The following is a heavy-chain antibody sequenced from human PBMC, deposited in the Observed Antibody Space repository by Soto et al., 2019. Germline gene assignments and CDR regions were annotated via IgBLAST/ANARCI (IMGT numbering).Heavy chain of an antibody. Sequence: QVQLVESGGGVVQPGRSLRLSCAASGFTFSSYAMHWVRQAPGKGLEWVAVISYDGSNKYYADSVKGRFTISRDNSKNTLYLQMNSLRAEDTAVYYCARDHVAARRAFDYWCQGTLVTVSS. V-gene: IGHV3-30-3*01. CDR2: ISYDGSNK. D-gene: IGHD6-6*01. CDR1: GFTFSSYA. CDR3: ARDHVAARRAFDY. J-gene: IGHJ4*02.